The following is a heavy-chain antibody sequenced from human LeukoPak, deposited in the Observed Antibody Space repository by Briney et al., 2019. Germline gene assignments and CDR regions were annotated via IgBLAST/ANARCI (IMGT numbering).Heavy chain of an antibody. CDR1: GYSISSGYY. J-gene: IGHJ6*03. Sequence: PSETLSLTCTVSGYSISSGYYWGWIRQPPGKGLEWIGSIYYSGSTYYNPSLKSRVTISVDTSKNQFSLKLSSVTAADTAMYYCARVIRPPHSSNWYVAHSGSYYYNYYMDVWGKGTTVTVSS. CDR3: ARVIRPPHSSNWYVAHSGSYYYNYYMDV. CDR2: IYYSGST. V-gene: IGHV4-38-2*02. D-gene: IGHD6-13*01.